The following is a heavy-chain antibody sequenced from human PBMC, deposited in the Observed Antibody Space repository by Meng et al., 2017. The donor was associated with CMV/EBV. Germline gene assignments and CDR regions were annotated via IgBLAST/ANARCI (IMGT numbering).Heavy chain of an antibody. V-gene: IGHV3-30-3*01. J-gene: IGHJ6*02. Sequence: GGSLRLSCAASGFTFSDYYMSWIRQAPGKGLEWVAVISYDGSNKYYADSVKGRFTISRDNSKNTLYLQMNSLRAEDTAVYYCARDLHYYGSGSYYNHYYYYYGMDVWGQGTTVTVSS. CDR2: ISYDGSNK. D-gene: IGHD3-10*01. CDR1: GFTFSDYY. CDR3: ARDLHYYGSGSYYNHYYYYYGMDV.